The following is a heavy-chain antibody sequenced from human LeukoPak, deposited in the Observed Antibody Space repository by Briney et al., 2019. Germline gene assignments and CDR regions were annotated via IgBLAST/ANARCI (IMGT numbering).Heavy chain of an antibody. V-gene: IGHV3-53*01. Sequence: TGGSLRLSCAASGFTVSSNYMSWVRQAPGKGLEWVSVIYSGGSTYYADSVKGRFTISRDNSKNTLYLQMNSLRAEDTAVYYCARRVRNRGDFDYWGQGTLVTVSS. CDR3: ARRVRNRGDFDY. J-gene: IGHJ4*02. CDR1: GFTVSSNY. CDR2: IYSGGST. D-gene: IGHD1-14*01.